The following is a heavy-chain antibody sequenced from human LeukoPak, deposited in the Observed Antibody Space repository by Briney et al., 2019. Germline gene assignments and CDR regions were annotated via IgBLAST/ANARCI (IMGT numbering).Heavy chain of an antibody. D-gene: IGHD3-16*02. CDR2: IWYDGSNK. CDR3: ARAEHYVWGSCRALDY. V-gene: IGHV3-33*01. CDR1: GFTFSSYG. J-gene: IGHJ4*02. Sequence: GGSLRLSCAASGFTFSSYGMHWVRQAPGKGLEWVAVIWYDGSNKYYADSVKGRFTISRDNSKNTLYLQMNSLRAEDTAVYYCARAEHYVWGSCRALDYWGQGTLVTVSS.